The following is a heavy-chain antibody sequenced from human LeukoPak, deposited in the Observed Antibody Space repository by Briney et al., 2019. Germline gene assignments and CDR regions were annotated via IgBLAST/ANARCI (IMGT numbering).Heavy chain of an antibody. CDR2: ISYDGSNK. J-gene: IGHJ4*02. CDR1: GFTFGDYA. D-gene: IGHD3-22*01. Sequence: GGSLRLSCTASGFTFGDYAMSWFRQAPGKGLEWVAVISYDGSNKYYADSVKGRFTISRDNSKNTLYLQMNSLRAEDTAVYYCARDPFIDYYDSSVADSVAYWGQGTLVTVSS. V-gene: IGHV3-30-3*01. CDR3: ARDPFIDYYDSSVADSVAY.